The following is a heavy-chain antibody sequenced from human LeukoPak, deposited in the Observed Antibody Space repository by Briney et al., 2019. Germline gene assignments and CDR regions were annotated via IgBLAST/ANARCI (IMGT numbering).Heavy chain of an antibody. CDR1: GFTFSDHA. J-gene: IGHJ3*02. CDR2: IASNNDYR. Sequence: PGDSLRLSCRGSGFTFSDHAMAWVRQAPGEGLEWVSSIASNNDYRYSADALRGRFTISRDNAKNSLFLQMNSLRPDDTAVYYCARKSLVVGTNAFDIWGQGTMVTVSS. D-gene: IGHD2-15*01. CDR3: ARKSLVVGTNAFDI. V-gene: IGHV3-21*06.